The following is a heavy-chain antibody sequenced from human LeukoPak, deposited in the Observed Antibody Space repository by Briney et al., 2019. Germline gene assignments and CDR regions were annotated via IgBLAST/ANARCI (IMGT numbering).Heavy chain of an antibody. J-gene: IGHJ4*02. V-gene: IGHV3-48*01. Sequence: PGGSLRLSCAASGFIFSTYSMSWVRQAPGKGLEWVSYISSISSIIYSADSVKARFTISRDNARNSLYLQMNSLRADDTAVYYCARSRPGTEAGQPNFDYWGQGTLVTVSS. CDR2: ISSISSII. D-gene: IGHD6-13*01. CDR1: GFIFSTYS. CDR3: ARSRPGTEAGQPNFDY.